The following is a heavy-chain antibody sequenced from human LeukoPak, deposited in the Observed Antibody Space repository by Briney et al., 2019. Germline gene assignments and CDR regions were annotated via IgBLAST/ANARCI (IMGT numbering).Heavy chain of an antibody. CDR3: AKDGVVTITFDY. V-gene: IGHV3-23*01. Sequence: PGGSLRLSCTASGFTFSSYAMGWVRQAPGKGLEWVSVISGSGGSTYYGDSVKGRFTISRDNSKNTLYLQMNSLRAEDAAVYYCAKDGVVTITFDYWGQGTLVTVSS. J-gene: IGHJ4*02. CDR2: ISGSGGST. D-gene: IGHD3-16*01. CDR1: GFTFSSYA.